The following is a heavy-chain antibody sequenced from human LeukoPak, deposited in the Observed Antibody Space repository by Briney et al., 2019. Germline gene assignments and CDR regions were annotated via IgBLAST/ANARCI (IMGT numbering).Heavy chain of an antibody. CDR3: ATRVRSGTYFPYSYDVDV. CDR2: IYPGDSDT. V-gene: IGHV5-51*01. Sequence: GESLKISCKGSGYMFTSYWIGWVRQMPGKGLEWMGIIYPGDSDTRYSPSFQGQVTISADKSLSTAYMQWSSLKASDTAMYYCATRVRSGTYFPYSYDVDVWGQGTTVTVSS. J-gene: IGHJ6*02. D-gene: IGHD3-10*01. CDR1: GYMFTSYW.